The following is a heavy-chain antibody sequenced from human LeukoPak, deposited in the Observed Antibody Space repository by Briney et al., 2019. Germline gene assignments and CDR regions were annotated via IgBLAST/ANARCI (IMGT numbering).Heavy chain of an antibody. D-gene: IGHD2-2*01. CDR3: ASYLVGGWFDP. V-gene: IGHV4-59*01. CDR1: GGSISSYY. Sequence: SETLSLTCSVSGGSISSYYWSWIRQPPGKGLEWIGYIYYSGSTNYNPSLKSRVTISVDTSKNQFSLKLSSVTAADTAVYYCASYLVGGWFDPWGQGTLVTVSS. J-gene: IGHJ5*02. CDR2: IYYSGST.